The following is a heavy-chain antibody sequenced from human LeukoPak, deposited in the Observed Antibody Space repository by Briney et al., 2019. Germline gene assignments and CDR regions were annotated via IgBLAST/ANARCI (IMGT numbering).Heavy chain of an antibody. Sequence: TGVSLRLSCAASGLTLSSYWMHWVRQAPGTGLVWVSRIGSDGSSTSYADSVKGRFTISRDNAKNTLYLQMNSLRAEDTAVYYCATSTRGRGFDYWGQGTLVTVST. CDR2: IGSDGSST. CDR1: GLTLSSYW. CDR3: ATSTRGRGFDY. J-gene: IGHJ4*02. V-gene: IGHV3-74*01. D-gene: IGHD3-10*01.